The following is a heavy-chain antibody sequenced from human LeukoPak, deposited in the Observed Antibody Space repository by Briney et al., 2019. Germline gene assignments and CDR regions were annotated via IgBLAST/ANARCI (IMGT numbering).Heavy chain of an antibody. CDR3: ARGGGGLQH. Sequence: ASVKVSCKASGFRFTGYWMHWVRQAPGQGLEWMGIIDPSGHITNSAQKFQGRLTVTRDTPTSTAYMELSSLMSDDTAIYYCARGGGGLQHWGQGTLVTVSS. CDR2: IDPSGHIT. D-gene: IGHD2-15*01. J-gene: IGHJ1*01. V-gene: IGHV1-46*01. CDR1: GFRFTGYW.